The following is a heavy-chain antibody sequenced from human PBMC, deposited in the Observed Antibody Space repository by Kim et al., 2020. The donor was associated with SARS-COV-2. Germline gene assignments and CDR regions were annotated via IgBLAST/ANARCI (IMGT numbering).Heavy chain of an antibody. CDR2: IWYDGSNK. V-gene: IGHV3-33*01. Sequence: GGSLRLSCAASGFTFSSYGMHWVRQAPGKGLEWVAVIWYDGSNKYYADSVKGRFTISRDNSKNTLYLQMNSLRAEDTAVYYCARASSSSGLYFDLWGRGTLVTVSS. D-gene: IGHD6-6*01. J-gene: IGHJ2*01. CDR1: GFTFSSYG. CDR3: ARASSSSGLYFDL.